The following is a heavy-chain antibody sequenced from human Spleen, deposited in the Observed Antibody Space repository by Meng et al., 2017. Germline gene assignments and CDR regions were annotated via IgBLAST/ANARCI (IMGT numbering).Heavy chain of an antibody. CDR2: IYYSGST. Sequence: GSLRLSCTVSGDSISSYYWSWIRQPPGKGLEWIGYIYYSGSTNYYPSLKSRVTISIDTSKNQFSLKLSSVTAADTAVYYCARDLYSSSFYYYYGMDVWGQGTTVTVSS. CDR1: GDSISSYY. CDR3: ARDLYSSSFYYYYGMDV. V-gene: IGHV4-59*12. D-gene: IGHD6-13*01. J-gene: IGHJ6*02.